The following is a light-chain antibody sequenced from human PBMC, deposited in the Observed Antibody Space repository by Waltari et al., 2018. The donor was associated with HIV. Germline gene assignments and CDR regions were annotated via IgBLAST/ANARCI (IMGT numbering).Light chain of an antibody. CDR2: DVT. CDR1: SSDVGSFKD. CDR3: SSYGGGNTVL. Sequence: QSALTQPPSASGSPGQSVTISCTRTSSDVGSFKDVSWYQQHQGKAPKLMIYDVTKPPAGVPDRFSGSKSGKTASLTVSGLQAEDEADYYGSSYGGGNTVLFGGGTRLTVL. V-gene: IGLV2-8*01. J-gene: IGLJ3*02.